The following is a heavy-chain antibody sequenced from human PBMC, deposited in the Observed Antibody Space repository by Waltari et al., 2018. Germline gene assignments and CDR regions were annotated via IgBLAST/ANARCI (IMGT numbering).Heavy chain of an antibody. CDR1: GYTFSNYA. CDR3: ARGYHRSAWIVDY. V-gene: IGHV1-3*01. J-gene: IGHJ4*02. D-gene: IGHD1-1*01. Sequence: QVQLVQSGAEVKKPGASVKVSCRASGYTFSNYAMHWLRQAPGQRPEWMGWINADDGNIKYSQHFQGRVTITRDTSASTTYLELSSVSSEDTAVYYCARGYHRSAWIVDYWGQGTLVNVFS. CDR2: INADDGNI.